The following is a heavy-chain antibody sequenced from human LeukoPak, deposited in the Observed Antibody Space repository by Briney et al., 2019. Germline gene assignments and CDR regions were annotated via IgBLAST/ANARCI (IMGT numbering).Heavy chain of an antibody. D-gene: IGHD5/OR15-5a*01. J-gene: IGHJ4*02. CDR3: ARGGPSLGVDY. CDR1: GGSVSSGNYY. CDR2: ISYSGST. V-gene: IGHV4-61*01. Sequence: SETLSLTCTVSGGSVSSGNYYWSWTRQPPGTGLEWIGYISYSGSTNYNPSLKSRVTISVDTSKNRFSLRLSSVTAADTAVYYCARGGPSLGVDYWGQGTLVTVSS.